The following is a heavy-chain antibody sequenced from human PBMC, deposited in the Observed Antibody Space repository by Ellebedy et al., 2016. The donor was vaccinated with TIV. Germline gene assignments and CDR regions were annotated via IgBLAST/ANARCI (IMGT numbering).Heavy chain of an antibody. CDR2: MSYSGST. D-gene: IGHD2-2*01. CDR3: ARPLSTYNAFDI. Sequence: MPSETLSLTCNVSGASITTYYWNWIRQSPGKGLEWIGYMSYSGSTNYNPSLKSRVTISIDTSKNQFSLKLTSVSATDTAVYYCARPLSTYNAFDIWGQGTMVTVSS. V-gene: IGHV4-59*08. J-gene: IGHJ3*02. CDR1: GASITTYY.